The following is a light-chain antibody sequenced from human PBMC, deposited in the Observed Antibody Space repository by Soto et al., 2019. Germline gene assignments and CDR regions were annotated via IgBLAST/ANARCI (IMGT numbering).Light chain of an antibody. V-gene: IGLV1-40*01. CDR2: GNS. CDR1: SSNIGAGYD. CDR3: QSHDSSLSGSV. Sequence: QPVLTQPPSVSGAPGQRVTISCTGSSSNIGAGYDVHWYQQLPGTAPKLLIYGNSNRPSGVPDRFSGSKSGTSASLAISGLQAEDEADYHCQSHDSSLSGSVFGGGTKVTVL. J-gene: IGLJ2*01.